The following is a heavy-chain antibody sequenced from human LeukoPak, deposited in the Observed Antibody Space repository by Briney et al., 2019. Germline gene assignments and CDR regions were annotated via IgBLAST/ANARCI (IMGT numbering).Heavy chain of an antibody. D-gene: IGHD6-6*01. CDR3: ARLRPPGGMDV. CDR1: GYSISSGYY. J-gene: IGHJ6*04. CDR2: IYHSGST. Sequence: SETLSLTCAVSGYSISSGYYWGWSRPPPGKGLEWIGSIYHSGSTYYNPSLKSRVTISVDTSKNQFSLKLSSVTAADTAVYYCARLRPPGGMDVWGKGTTVTVSS. V-gene: IGHV4-38-2*01.